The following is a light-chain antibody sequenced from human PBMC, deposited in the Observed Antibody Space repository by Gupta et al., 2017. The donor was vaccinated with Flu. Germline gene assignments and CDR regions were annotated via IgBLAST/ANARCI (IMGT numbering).Light chain of an antibody. J-gene: IGLJ1*01. CDR2: DVN. CDR1: SSDIGLFNY. Sequence: QSALTQPASVSGSPGQSISISCTGTSSDIGLFNYVSWYQQHPGKAPKLIIYDVNSRPSGVSDRFSGSKSGNTAYLTISALQAEDEADYYCHSYTTVTTPYVFGPGTKITVL. CDR3: HSYTTVTTPYV. V-gene: IGLV2-14*03.